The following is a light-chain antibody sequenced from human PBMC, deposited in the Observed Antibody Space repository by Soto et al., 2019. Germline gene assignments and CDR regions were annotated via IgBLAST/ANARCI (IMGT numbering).Light chain of an antibody. CDR1: QSVSNY. V-gene: IGKV3-11*01. J-gene: IGKJ1*01. CDR2: DAS. Sequence: EVALTQSPATLSLSPGERASLSCRASQSVSNYLAWYQQKPGQAPRLLIYDASNRATGIPARFTGGGSGTDFTLTISSLEPEDFAAYYCQQRNNWPWTFGQGTKVDIK. CDR3: QQRNNWPWT.